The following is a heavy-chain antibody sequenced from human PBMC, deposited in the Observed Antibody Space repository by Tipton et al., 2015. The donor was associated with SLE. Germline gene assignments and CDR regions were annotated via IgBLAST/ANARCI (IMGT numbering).Heavy chain of an antibody. CDR2: IYYSGST. Sequence: LRLSCTVSGGSISSGDHYWSWVRQHPGKGLEWIGYIYYSGSTYYNPSLKSRVTVSADTSKNQFSLKLSSVTAADTAVYYCARDRDIVLEPVPIPPAFDIWGQGTMVTVSS. D-gene: IGHD2-2*02. CDR1: GGSISSGDHY. V-gene: IGHV4-31*03. CDR3: ARDRDIVLEPVPIPPAFDI. J-gene: IGHJ3*02.